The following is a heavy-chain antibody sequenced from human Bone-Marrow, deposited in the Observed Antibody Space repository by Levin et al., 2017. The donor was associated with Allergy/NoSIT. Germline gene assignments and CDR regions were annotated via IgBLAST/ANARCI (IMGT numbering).Heavy chain of an antibody. Sequence: PGGSLRLSCDASGFTFSSYGIIWVRQAPGKGLEWVSYIGADNTTIYYADSVKGRFTISRDNVKKSLFLQMNSLRGEDTAVYYCAREGSCSSTWLGNYYFDCWGQGTLVTVSS. V-gene: IGHV3-48*01. CDR3: AREGSCSSTWLGNYYFDC. J-gene: IGHJ4*02. D-gene: IGHD6-13*01. CDR2: IGADNTTI. CDR1: GFTFSSYG.